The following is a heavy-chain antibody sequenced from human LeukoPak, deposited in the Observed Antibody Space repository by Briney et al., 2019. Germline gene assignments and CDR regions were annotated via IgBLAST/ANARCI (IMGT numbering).Heavy chain of an antibody. V-gene: IGHV1-18*01. D-gene: IGHD2-2*02. J-gene: IGHJ5*02. CDR3: ARADFLYTGLAVATVTRYTRMVTWFDP. Sequence: ASVKVSCKAAGYTFTSYGISWVRQAPGQGLEWMGWISGYNGKTLYAQKVQDRVTLTTDTSTNIAYMELRSLRSDDTAVYYCARADFLYTGLAVATVTRYTRMVTWFDPWGQGTLVTVSS. CDR2: ISGYNGKT. CDR1: GYTFTSYG.